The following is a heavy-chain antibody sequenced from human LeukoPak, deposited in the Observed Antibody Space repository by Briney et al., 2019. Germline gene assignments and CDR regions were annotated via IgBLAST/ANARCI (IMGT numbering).Heavy chain of an antibody. D-gene: IGHD2-21*02. CDR3: ARVVVTAIPYYYYYGMDV. J-gene: IGHJ6*02. V-gene: IGHV1-69*05. Sequence: ASVKVSCKASGGTFSSYAISWVRQAPGQGLEWMGGIIPIFGTANYAQKLQGRVTMTTDTSTSTAYMELRSLRSDDTAVYYCARVVVTAIPYYYYYGMDVWGQGTTATVSS. CDR1: GGTFSSYA. CDR2: IIPIFGTA.